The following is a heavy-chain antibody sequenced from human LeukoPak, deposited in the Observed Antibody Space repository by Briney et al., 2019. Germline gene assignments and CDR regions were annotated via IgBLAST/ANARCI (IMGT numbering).Heavy chain of an antibody. J-gene: IGHJ5*02. D-gene: IGHD1-26*01. Sequence: GSLRLSCAASGFTFSSYWMSWVRQAPGKGLEWVANIKQDGSEKYYVDSVKGRFTISRDNAKNSLYLQMNSLRAEDTAVYYCAKCGSYYVRPWFDPWGQGTLVTVSS. CDR1: GFTFSSYW. V-gene: IGHV3-7*01. CDR3: AKCGSYYVRPWFDP. CDR2: IKQDGSEK.